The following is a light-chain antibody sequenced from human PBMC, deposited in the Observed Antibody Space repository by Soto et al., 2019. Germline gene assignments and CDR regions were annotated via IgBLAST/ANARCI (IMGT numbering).Light chain of an antibody. CDR1: SSNIGSNP. CDR3: AAWDDSLRGRV. Sequence: QSVLTQPPSASGTPGPRVTISCSGSSSNIGSNPVSWYQQLPGTAPKSLIYSDNQRPSGVPDRISGSRSGTSASLAISGLQSEDEAEYYCAAWDDSLRGRVFGGGTKLTVL. J-gene: IGLJ2*01. CDR2: SDN. V-gene: IGLV1-44*01.